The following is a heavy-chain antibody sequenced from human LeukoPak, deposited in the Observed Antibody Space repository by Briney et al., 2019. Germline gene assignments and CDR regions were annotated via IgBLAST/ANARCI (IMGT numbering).Heavy chain of an antibody. Sequence: SGGSLRLSCAASGFTFSSYSMNWVRQAPGKGLEWVSSISSSSSYIYYADSVKGRFTISRDNAKNSLYLQMNSLRAEDTAVYYCARVRAEVLRYFDWSPMRGYFDYWGQGTLVTVSS. V-gene: IGHV3-21*01. CDR1: GFTFSSYS. CDR3: ARVRAEVLRYFDWSPMRGYFDY. D-gene: IGHD3-9*01. J-gene: IGHJ4*02. CDR2: ISSSSSYI.